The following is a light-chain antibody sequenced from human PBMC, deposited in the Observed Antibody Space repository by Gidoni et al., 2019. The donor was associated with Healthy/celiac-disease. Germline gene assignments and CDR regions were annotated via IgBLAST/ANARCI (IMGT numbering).Light chain of an antibody. V-gene: IGLV2-11*01. J-gene: IGLJ3*02. Sequence: QSALTQPRSVSGSPGQSVTVACTGTSSDVGGYNYVSWYQQHPGKAPKLMIYDVSKRPSGVPYRFSGSKSGNTASLTISGLQAEDEADYYCCSYAGSYTHWVFGGGTKLTVL. CDR1: SSDVGGYNY. CDR3: CSYAGSYTHWV. CDR2: DVS.